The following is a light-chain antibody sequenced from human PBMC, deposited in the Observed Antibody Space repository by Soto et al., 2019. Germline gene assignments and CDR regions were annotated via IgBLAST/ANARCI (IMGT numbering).Light chain of an antibody. CDR3: SSLTSGATYV. J-gene: IGLJ1*01. CDR2: DVN. V-gene: IGLV2-14*03. CDR1: SSDVGAYNY. Sequence: HSALNQPASVSGSPGQSITISCAGTSSDVGAYNYVSWYEHHPGKAPKLLVYDVNSRPSGDSTRFSGSKSGKTASLTISGLQAEDEADYYCSSLTSGATYVFGSGTKVTVL.